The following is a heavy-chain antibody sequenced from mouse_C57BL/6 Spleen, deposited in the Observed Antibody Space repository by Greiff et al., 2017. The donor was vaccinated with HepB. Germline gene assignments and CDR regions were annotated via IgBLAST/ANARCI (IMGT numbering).Heavy chain of an antibody. J-gene: IGHJ4*01. CDR3: ARNGYYGAMDY. Sequence: QVQLKQPGAELVKPGASGKMSCKASGYTFTSYWITWVKQRPGQGLEWIGDIYPGSGSTNYNEKFKSKATLTVDTSSSTAYMQLSSLTSEDSAVYYCARNGYYGAMDYWGQGTSVTVSS. V-gene: IGHV1-55*01. CDR2: IYPGSGST. CDR1: GYTFTSYW. D-gene: IGHD1-1*01.